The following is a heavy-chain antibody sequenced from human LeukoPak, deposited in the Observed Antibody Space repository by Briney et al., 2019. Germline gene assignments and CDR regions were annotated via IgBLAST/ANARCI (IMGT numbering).Heavy chain of an antibody. V-gene: IGHV1-2*02. Sequence: ASVKVSCKASGYAFTGYYMHWVRQAPGQGVEWMGWINPNSGGTNYAQKFQGRVTMTRDTSISPAYMELSRLRSDDTAVYYCARDAGGDYGDNWFDPWGQGTLVTVSS. CDR3: ARDAGGDYGDNWFDP. CDR1: GYAFTGYY. D-gene: IGHD4-17*01. CDR2: INPNSGGT. J-gene: IGHJ5*02.